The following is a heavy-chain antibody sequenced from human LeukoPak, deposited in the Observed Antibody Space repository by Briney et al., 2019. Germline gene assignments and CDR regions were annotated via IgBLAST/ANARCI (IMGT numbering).Heavy chain of an antibody. CDR1: GGSISRGGYY. J-gene: IGHJ4*02. Sequence: SETLSLTCTVSGGSISRGGYYWSWIRQHPGKGLEWIGYIYYSGSTYYNPSLKSRVTISVDTSKNQFSLKLSSVTAADTAVYYCARDKGLGRHHLSAFDYWGQGTLVTVSS. D-gene: IGHD7-27*01. CDR2: IYYSGST. CDR3: ARDKGLGRHHLSAFDY. V-gene: IGHV4-31*03.